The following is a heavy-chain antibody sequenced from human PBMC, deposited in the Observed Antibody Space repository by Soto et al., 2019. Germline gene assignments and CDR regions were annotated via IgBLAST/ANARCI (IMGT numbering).Heavy chain of an antibody. CDR2: ISYSGTI. CDR3: ARALGSRFIEWPRFDP. J-gene: IGHJ5*02. Sequence: PSETLSLTCIVSGASISSGDYYWSWVRQPPGMGMEWIGHISYSGTIDYRPSLKSRVTISLDTSKNQFSLNLNSVTAADTAIYYCARALGSRFIEWPRFDPWGQGTLVTVAS. V-gene: IGHV4-30-4*01. CDR1: GASISSGDYY. D-gene: IGHD3-3*01.